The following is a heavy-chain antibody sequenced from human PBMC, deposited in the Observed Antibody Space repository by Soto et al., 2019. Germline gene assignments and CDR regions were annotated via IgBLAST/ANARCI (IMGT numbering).Heavy chain of an antibody. D-gene: IGHD4-4*01. CDR3: ARSKVD. CDR1: GFSVSGSY. CDR2: VYSGGNA. Sequence: DVQVVESGGGLVQPGGSLRLSCAVSGFSVSGSYMCWVRQAPGKGLEWVSGVYSGGNAYYADSVKGRFTIARDNSRNTVFVQMNSLGVEDTDVYYCARSKVDWGQGTLVTVSS. V-gene: IGHV3-66*01. J-gene: IGHJ4*02.